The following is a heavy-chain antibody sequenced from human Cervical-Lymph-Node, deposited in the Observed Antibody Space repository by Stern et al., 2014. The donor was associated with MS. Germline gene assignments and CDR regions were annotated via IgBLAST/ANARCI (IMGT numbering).Heavy chain of an antibody. J-gene: IGHJ5*02. CDR1: GYSFTTHY. V-gene: IGHV1-46*03. CDR3: TRVQRERRALDHFDP. CDR2: INPNSGTT. Sequence: VQLVESGAEVKKPGASFNVSCEASGYSFTTHYMHWIRPAPGEGLVGVGMINPNSGTTTYERQFQGRVIFTRDTSTSTIYLELTGLRSADTAVYFCTRVQRERRALDHFDPWGQGTLVTVSS. D-gene: IGHD1-1*01.